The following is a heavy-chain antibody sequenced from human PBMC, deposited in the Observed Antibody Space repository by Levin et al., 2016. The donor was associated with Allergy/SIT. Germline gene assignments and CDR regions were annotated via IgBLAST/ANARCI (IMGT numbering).Heavy chain of an antibody. V-gene: IGHV3-53*01. CDR3: ARDTWAAAGPDWYFDL. D-gene: IGHD6-13*01. Sequence: VRQAPGKGLEWVSVIYSGGSTYYADSVKGRFTISRDNSKNTLYLQMNSLRAEDTAVYYCARDTWAAAGPDWYFDLWGRGTLVTVSS. J-gene: IGHJ2*01. CDR2: IYSGGST.